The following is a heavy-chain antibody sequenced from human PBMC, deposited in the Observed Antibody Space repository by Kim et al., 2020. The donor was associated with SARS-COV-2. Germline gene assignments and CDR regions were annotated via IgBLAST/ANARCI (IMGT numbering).Heavy chain of an antibody. Sequence: VKDRFTNTRDNSKTTLYLQMNSLRAEDTAVYYCAKDRSIVLVVYAPSFDYWGQGTLVTVSS. D-gene: IGHD2-8*02. CDR3: AKDRSIVLVVYAPSFDY. J-gene: IGHJ4*02. V-gene: IGHV3-23*01.